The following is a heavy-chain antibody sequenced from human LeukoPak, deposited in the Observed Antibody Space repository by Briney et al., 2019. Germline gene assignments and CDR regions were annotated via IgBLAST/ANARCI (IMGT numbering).Heavy chain of an antibody. CDR2: ISVGGSDE. J-gene: IGHJ5*02. V-gene: IGHV3-48*03. CDR1: GFSFKTYE. Sequence: GGSLRLSCVASGFSFKTYEMNWVRQAPGKRLEWISYISVGGSDEDYADSVKGRFSISRDNAKNSVFLQMNSLRVEDTAVYYCARDVGFNNGWPAWGQGTLVTVSS. CDR3: ARDVGFNNGWPA. D-gene: IGHD6-19*01.